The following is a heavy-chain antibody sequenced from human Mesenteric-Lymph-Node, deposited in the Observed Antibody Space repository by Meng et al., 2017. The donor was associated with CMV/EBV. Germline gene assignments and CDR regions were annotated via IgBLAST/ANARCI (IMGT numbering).Heavy chain of an antibody. CDR1: GGSVSSGSYY. CDR2: IYYSGST. V-gene: IGHV4-61*01. D-gene: IGHD1-26*01. J-gene: IGHJ4*02. Sequence: CTVSGGSVSSGSYYWNWIRQPPGKGLEWIGYIYYSGSTDYNPSLKSRVTISLDTSKNQFSLKLNSVSAADTAVYYCARDEKVGSGFYWGQGTLVTVSS. CDR3: ARDEKVGSGFY.